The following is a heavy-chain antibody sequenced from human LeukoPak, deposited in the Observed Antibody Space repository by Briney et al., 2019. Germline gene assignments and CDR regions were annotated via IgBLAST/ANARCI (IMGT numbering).Heavy chain of an antibody. CDR1: GGSFSGYY. Sequence: PSETLSLTCAVYGGSFSGYYWSWIRQPPGKGLEWIGEINLSGSTNYNPSLKSRVTISVDTSKNQFSLKLSSVTAADTAVYYCARGSGMTTSLYYYGMDVWGQGTTVTVSS. CDR3: ARGSGMTTSLYYYGMDV. D-gene: IGHD4-11*01. V-gene: IGHV4-34*01. CDR2: INLSGST. J-gene: IGHJ6*02.